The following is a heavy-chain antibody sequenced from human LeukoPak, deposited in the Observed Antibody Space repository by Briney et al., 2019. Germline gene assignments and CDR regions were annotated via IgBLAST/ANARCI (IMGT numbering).Heavy chain of an antibody. Sequence: ASVKVSCKASGYTFTSYDINWVRKATGQGLEWMGWMNPNSGSTGYAQKFQGRVTITRNTSISTAYMELSGLRSEDTAVYYCARGRSTGYPYYFEYWGQGTLVTVSP. J-gene: IGHJ4*02. CDR3: ARGRSTGYPYYFEY. CDR2: MNPNSGST. CDR1: GYTFTSYD. D-gene: IGHD5-12*01. V-gene: IGHV1-8*03.